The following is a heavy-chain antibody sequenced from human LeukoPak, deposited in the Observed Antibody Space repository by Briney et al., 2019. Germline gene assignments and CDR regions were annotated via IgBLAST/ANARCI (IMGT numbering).Heavy chain of an antibody. Sequence: PSETLSLTCTVSGGSISGGNYYWSWIRQPAGKGLEWIGRIHTSGSTKYNPSLKSRVTLSVDNSKNQFSLKLSSVTAADTAVYYCARDFYYYDTSGYYPPFEYWGQGTLVTLSS. V-gene: IGHV4-61*02. CDR3: ARDFYYYDTSGYYPPFEY. CDR2: IHTSGST. D-gene: IGHD3-22*01. J-gene: IGHJ4*02. CDR1: GGSISGGNYY.